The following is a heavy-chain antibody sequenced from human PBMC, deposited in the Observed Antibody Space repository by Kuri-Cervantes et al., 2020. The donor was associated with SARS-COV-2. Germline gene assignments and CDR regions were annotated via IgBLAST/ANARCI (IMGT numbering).Heavy chain of an antibody. Sequence: GSLRLSCAVYRGSFSGYYWSWIRQPPGKGLEWIGEINHSGSTNYNPSLKSRVTISVDTSKNQFSLKLSSVTAADTAVYYCARPGGFLDVWGKGTTVTVSS. D-gene: IGHD4-23*01. CDR2: INHSGST. J-gene: IGHJ6*04. V-gene: IGHV4-34*01. CDR3: ARPGGFLDV. CDR1: RGSFSGYY.